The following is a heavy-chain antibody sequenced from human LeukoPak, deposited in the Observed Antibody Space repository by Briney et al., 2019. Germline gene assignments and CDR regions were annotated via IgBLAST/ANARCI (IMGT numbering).Heavy chain of an antibody. D-gene: IGHD1-1*01. J-gene: IGHJ3*02. CDR2: IIPIFGTA. V-gene: IGHV1-69*06. Sequence: SVKVSCKASGGTFSSYAISWVRQAPGQGLEWMGGIIPIFGTANYAQKFQGRVTITADKSTSTAYMELSSLRSEDTAVYYCARDRVQGGAFDIWGQGTMVTVSS. CDR1: GGTFSSYA. CDR3: ARDRVQGGAFDI.